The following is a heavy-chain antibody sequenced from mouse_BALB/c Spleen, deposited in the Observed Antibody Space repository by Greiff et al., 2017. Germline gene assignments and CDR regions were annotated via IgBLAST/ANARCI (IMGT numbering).Heavy chain of an antibody. V-gene: IGHV1-9*01. J-gene: IGHJ3*01. Sequence: QVQLQQSGAELMKPGASVKISCKATGYTFSSYRIEWVKQRPGHGLEWIGEILPGSGSTNYNEKFKGKATFTADTSSNTAYMQLSSLTSEDSAVYYCARGTYGSSLWFAYWGQGTLVTVSA. CDR3: ARGTYGSSLWFAY. D-gene: IGHD1-1*01. CDR1: GYTFSSYR. CDR2: ILPGSGST.